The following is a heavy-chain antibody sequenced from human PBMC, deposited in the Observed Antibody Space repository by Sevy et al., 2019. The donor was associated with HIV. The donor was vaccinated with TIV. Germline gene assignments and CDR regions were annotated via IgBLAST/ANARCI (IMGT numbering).Heavy chain of an antibody. CDR1: GFTFAKYS. Sequence: GGSLRLSCAASGFTFAKYSMSWLRQAPGKGLEWVSTFSFGCGRINYADSVKGRFTISRDDSKNTLYLQMNSLRAEDTSTYFCAREGCTQPHDYWGQGTLVTVSS. CDR2: FSFGCGRI. V-gene: IGHV3-23*01. J-gene: IGHJ4*02. CDR3: AREGCTQPHDY.